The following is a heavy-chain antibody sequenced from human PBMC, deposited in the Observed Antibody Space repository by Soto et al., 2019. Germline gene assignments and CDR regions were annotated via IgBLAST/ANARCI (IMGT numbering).Heavy chain of an antibody. J-gene: IGHJ6*02. CDR3: AGASVDTAMITLAYFYWHYGMDV. D-gene: IGHD5-18*01. V-gene: IGHV1-69*01. CDR2: IIPLFSTA. Sequence: QVQLVQSGAEVRKPGSSVKVSCKASGGTFSNYALSWVRQAPGQGLEWMGGIIPLFSTANYAQKFQGTATIIADESTSTAYRELSSLRSEDTAVYYCAGASVDTAMITLAYFYWHYGMDVWGQGTTVTVAS. CDR1: GGTFSNYA.